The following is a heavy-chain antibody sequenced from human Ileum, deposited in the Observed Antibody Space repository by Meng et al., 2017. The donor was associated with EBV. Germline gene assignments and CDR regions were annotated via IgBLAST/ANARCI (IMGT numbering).Heavy chain of an antibody. CDR2: VYHDGAT. CDR3: ARSSPIVRGLDY. CDR1: GDPVSCSDW. Sequence: PGQVTSGGPLSLACASFGDPVSCSDWWSWVRQPPGKGLEWIGEVYHDGATNYHPSLKSRVTISLDKSKNEVNLHLNSLTAADTAVYFCARSSPIVRGLDYWGQGTLVTVSS. V-gene: IGHV4-4*01. J-gene: IGHJ4*02. D-gene: IGHD3-10*01.